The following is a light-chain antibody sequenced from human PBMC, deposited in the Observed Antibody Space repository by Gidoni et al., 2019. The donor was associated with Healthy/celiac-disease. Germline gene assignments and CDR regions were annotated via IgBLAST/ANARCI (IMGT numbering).Light chain of an antibody. V-gene: IGLV2-8*01. J-gene: IGLJ2*01. CDR3: SSYAGSNNLGV. CDR1: SSDVGGYNY. CDR2: EVS. Sequence: QSALTQPPSASGSPGQPVTISCTGTSSDVGGYNYVSWYQQHPGKAPKRMIDEVSQRPSGVPDRFSGSKSGNTASLTVSGLQAEDEADYYCSSYAGSNNLGVFGGGTKLTVL.